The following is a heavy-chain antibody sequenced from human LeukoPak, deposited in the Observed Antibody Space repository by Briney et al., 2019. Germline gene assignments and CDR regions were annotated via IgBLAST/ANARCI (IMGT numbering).Heavy chain of an antibody. CDR2: INCNSGGT. CDR3: ARPKDGYNYEAFDM. CDR1: GYTFTDYY. Sequence: ASVKVSCKASGYTFTDYYMHWVRQAPGQGLEWMGWINCNSGGTYSVQKFEGRVTMTRDTSISTAYMELSRLTSGDTAVYYCARPKDGYNYEAFDMWGQGTLVTVSS. D-gene: IGHD5-24*01. V-gene: IGHV1-2*02. J-gene: IGHJ3*02.